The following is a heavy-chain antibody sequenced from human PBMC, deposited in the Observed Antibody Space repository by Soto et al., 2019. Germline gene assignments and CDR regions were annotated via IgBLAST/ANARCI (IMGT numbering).Heavy chain of an antibody. Sequence: EVQLVESGGGLVQPGGSLRLSCEASGFTFRNYDMHWVRQGTGKGLEWVSGISAAGDPDYADSVEGRFTISRENAPNSFLLQINSLIGGDTAVYYCAITHREFYGLDVWGQGNTVIVSS. CDR3: AITHREFYGLDV. CDR1: GFTFRNYD. V-gene: IGHV3-13*05. J-gene: IGHJ6*02. D-gene: IGHD1-20*01. CDR2: ISAAGDP.